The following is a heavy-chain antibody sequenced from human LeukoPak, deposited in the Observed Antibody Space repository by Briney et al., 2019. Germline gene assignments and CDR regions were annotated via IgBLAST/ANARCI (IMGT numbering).Heavy chain of an antibody. CDR3: ARRGGYSYGLLDY. V-gene: IGHV4-59*12. Sequence: SETLSLTCTVSGGSISSYYWSWIRQPPGKGLEWIGYIYYSGSTNYNPSLKSRVTISVGTSKNQFSLKLSSVTAADTAVYYCARRGGYSYGLLDYWGQGTLVTVST. CDR2: IYYSGST. D-gene: IGHD5-18*01. CDR1: GGSISSYY. J-gene: IGHJ4*02.